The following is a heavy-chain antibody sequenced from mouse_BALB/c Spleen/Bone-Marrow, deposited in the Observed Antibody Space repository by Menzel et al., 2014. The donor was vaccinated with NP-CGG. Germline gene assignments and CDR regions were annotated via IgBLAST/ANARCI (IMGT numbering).Heavy chain of an antibody. Sequence: VQLKESGAELVKPGASVKLSCTASGFNIKDTYMHWVKQRPEQGMEWIGRLDPAYGNTKYDPKVQGKATITADTSSNSGYLQLRSLTSEDTAVYYGASYFYVSNTFSYWCQGTLVTVSA. CDR1: GFNIKDTY. CDR3: ASYFYVSNTFSY. V-gene: IGHV14-3*02. J-gene: IGHJ3*01. CDR2: LDPAYGNT. D-gene: IGHD1-1*01.